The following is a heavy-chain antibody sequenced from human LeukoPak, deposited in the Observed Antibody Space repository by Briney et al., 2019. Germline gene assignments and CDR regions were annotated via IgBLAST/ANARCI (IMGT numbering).Heavy chain of an antibody. CDR1: GGSISSHY. J-gene: IGHJ3*02. D-gene: IGHD3-22*01. CDR2: IYYSGST. V-gene: IGHV4-59*11. CDR3: ARRYSSGYYFFDI. Sequence: SETLSLTCTVSGGSISSHYWSWIRQPPGKGLEWIGYIYYSGSTNYNPSLKSRVTISVDTSKNQFSLKLSSVTAADTAVYYCARRYSSGYYFFDIWGQGTMVTVSS.